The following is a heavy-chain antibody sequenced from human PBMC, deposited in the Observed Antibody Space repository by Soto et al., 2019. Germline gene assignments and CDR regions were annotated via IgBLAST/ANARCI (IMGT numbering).Heavy chain of an antibody. CDR3: ARDAVTKRDFYYYGMDV. V-gene: IGHV4-31*03. CDR2: ISYSGST. D-gene: IGHD4-4*01. CDR1: GGSIRNSSYY. J-gene: IGHJ6*02. Sequence: QVQLQESGPGLVKPSQTLSLTCTVSGGSIRNSSYYWSWIRQHPGKGLEWNGYISYSGSTDYAPSLKSRVTMSVDTSKNQFSLKLSSVTAADTAVYYCARDAVTKRDFYYYGMDVWGRGTTVTVSS.